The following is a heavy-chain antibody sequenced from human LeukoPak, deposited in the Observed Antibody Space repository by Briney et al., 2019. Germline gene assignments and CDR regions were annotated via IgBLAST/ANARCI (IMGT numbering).Heavy chain of an antibody. D-gene: IGHD6-19*01. Sequence: GRSLRLSCAASGFTFSSYGMHWVRQAPGKGLEWVAVIWYDGSNKYYADSVKGRFTISRDNSKNTLYLQMNSLRAEDTAVYYCARDPDVGIAVAGYYFDYWGQGTLVTVSS. CDR3: ARDPDVGIAVAGYYFDY. J-gene: IGHJ4*02. V-gene: IGHV3-33*01. CDR1: GFTFSSYG. CDR2: IWYDGSNK.